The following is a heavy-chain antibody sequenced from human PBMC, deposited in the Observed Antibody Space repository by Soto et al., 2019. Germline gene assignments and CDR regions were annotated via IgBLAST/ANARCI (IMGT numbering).Heavy chain of an antibody. D-gene: IGHD1-1*01. CDR3: ARDIWGTGTPGAFDI. CDR1: GGSISSYY. J-gene: IGHJ3*02. V-gene: IGHV4-59*01. Sequence: QVQLQESGPGLVKPSETLSLTCTVSGGSISSYYWSWIRQPPGKGLEWIGYIYYSGSTNYNPSLECRVTISVDTSKNQFSLKLSSVTAADTAVYYCARDIWGTGTPGAFDIWGQGTMVTVSS. CDR2: IYYSGST.